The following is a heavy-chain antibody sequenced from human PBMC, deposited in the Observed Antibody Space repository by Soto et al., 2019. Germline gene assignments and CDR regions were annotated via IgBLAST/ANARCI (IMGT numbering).Heavy chain of an antibody. CDR1: GYTFTSYG. Sequence: QVQLVQSGAEVKKPGASVKVSCKASGYTFTSYGISWVRQAPGQGPEWMGWISAYNGNTNYAQKVQGRVTMTPDTSTGTAYMERWSLRSDDPALYYCARVLAVAANWFDPWGQGTLVTVSS. CDR3: ARVLAVAANWFDP. J-gene: IGHJ5*02. D-gene: IGHD6-19*01. CDR2: ISAYNGNT. V-gene: IGHV1-18*01.